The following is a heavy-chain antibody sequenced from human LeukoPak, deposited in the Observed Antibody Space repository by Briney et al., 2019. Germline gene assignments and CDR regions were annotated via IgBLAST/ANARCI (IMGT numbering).Heavy chain of an antibody. Sequence: GESLRLSCAASGFTFNSYTMNWVRQAPGKGLEWVSSISTSSNYIYYADSLRGRFTISRDNAKNSLYLQMNGLRAEDTAVYYCARGGSYLSAFDIWGQGTMVTVSS. CDR3: ARGGSYLSAFDI. V-gene: IGHV3-21*01. CDR2: ISTSSNYI. CDR1: GFTFNSYT. D-gene: IGHD1-26*01. J-gene: IGHJ3*02.